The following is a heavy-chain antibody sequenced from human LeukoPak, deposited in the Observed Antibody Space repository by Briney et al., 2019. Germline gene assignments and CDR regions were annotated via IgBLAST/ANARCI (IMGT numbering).Heavy chain of an antibody. CDR2: IYYSGST. Sequence: SQTLSLTCTVSGGSISSGGYYWSWIRQHPGKGLEWIGYIYYSGSTYYNPSLKSRVTISVDTSKNQFSLKLSSVTAADTAVYYCARGSATVTTLYYYYGMDVWGQGTTVTVSS. D-gene: IGHD4-17*01. V-gene: IGHV4-31*03. J-gene: IGHJ6*02. CDR1: GGSISSGGYY. CDR3: ARGSATVTTLYYYYGMDV.